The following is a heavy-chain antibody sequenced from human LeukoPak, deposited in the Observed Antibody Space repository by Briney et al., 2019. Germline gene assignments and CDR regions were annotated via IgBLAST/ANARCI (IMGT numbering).Heavy chain of an antibody. CDR2: IKSKVDGETT. CDR3: STGGYFLDY. Sequence: GGSLRLPCAASGFTFSNAWMNWVRQAPGKGLEWVGRIKSKVDGETTDYATPVKGRFTISRDDSKNTVYLQMNSLKTEDTGVYYCSTGGYFLDYWGQGTLVTVSS. V-gene: IGHV3-15*01. J-gene: IGHJ4*02. D-gene: IGHD3-22*01. CDR1: GFTFSNAW.